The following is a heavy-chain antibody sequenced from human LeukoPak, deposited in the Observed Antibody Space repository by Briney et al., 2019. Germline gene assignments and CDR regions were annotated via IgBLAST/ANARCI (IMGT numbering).Heavy chain of an antibody. CDR2: ISSSSSYI. CDR1: GFTFSSYS. Sequence: GGSLRLSCAASGFTFSSYSMNWVRQAPGKGLEWVSSISSSSSYIYYADSVKGRFTISRDNAKNSLYLQMNSLRAEDTAVYYCARVDPPHAFDIWSQGTMVTVSS. J-gene: IGHJ3*02. V-gene: IGHV3-21*01. CDR3: ARVDPPHAFDI.